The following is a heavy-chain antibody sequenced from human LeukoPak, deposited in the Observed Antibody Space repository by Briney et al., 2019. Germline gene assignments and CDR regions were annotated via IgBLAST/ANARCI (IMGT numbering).Heavy chain of an antibody. CDR3: ARDPRGAYYYYGMDV. V-gene: IGHV3-53*01. Sequence: GGSLRLSCAASGFTFSNAYMNWVRQAPGKGLEWVSVIYSGGSTYYADSVKGRFTISRDNSKNTLYLQMNSLRAEDTAVYYCARDPRGAYYYYGMDVWGQGTTVTVSS. CDR2: IYSGGST. J-gene: IGHJ6*02. CDR1: GFTFSNAY.